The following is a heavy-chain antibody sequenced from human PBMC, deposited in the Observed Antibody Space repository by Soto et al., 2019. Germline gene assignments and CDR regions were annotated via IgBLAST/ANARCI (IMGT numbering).Heavy chain of an antibody. CDR3: AKDQTDVTLFDY. CDR2: ISGRGVDT. Sequence: GGSLRLSCAASGVSVSSLAMSWVRQAPGKGLEWVSSISGRGVDTLYADSVKGRFTISRDNSRNTLYLQVNSLRAEDTAVYYCAKDQTDVTLFDYWGQGTLVTVS. V-gene: IGHV3-23*01. J-gene: IGHJ4*02. CDR1: GVSVSSLA. D-gene: IGHD2-21*02.